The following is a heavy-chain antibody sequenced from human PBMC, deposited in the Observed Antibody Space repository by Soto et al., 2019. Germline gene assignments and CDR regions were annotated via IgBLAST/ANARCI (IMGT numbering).Heavy chain of an antibody. CDR3: VKGIAARPRYKWFDP. V-gene: IGHV3-64D*08. CDR2: ISSNGGST. CDR1: GFTFSSYA. D-gene: IGHD6-6*01. Sequence: GGSLRLSCSASGFTFSSYAMHWVRQAPGKGLEYVSAISSNGGSTYYADSVKGRFTISRDNSKNTLYLQMSSLRAEDTAVYYCVKGIAARPRYKWFDPWGQGTLVTVSS. J-gene: IGHJ5*02.